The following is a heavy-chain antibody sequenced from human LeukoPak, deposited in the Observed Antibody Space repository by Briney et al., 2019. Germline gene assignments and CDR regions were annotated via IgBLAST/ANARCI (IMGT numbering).Heavy chain of an antibody. D-gene: IGHD3-10*01. V-gene: IGHV5-51*01. Sequence: GESLKISCKGSGYSFTSYWIGWVRQLPGKGLECIGIIYPGDSDTRYRPPFQGQATISVDKSINTAYLQWSSLKASDTAMYYCARHEYYGSGSYVSYWGQGTLVTVSS. CDR3: ARHEYYGSGSYVSY. CDR1: GYSFTSYW. CDR2: IYPGDSDT. J-gene: IGHJ4*02.